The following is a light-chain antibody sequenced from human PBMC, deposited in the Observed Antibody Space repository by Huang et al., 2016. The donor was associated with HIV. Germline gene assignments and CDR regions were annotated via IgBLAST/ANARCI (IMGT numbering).Light chain of an antibody. CDR1: QSVNSY. CDR3: QQRSNWYT. CDR2: DAS. J-gene: IGKJ2*01. V-gene: IGKV3-11*01. Sequence: EIVLTQSPATLSLSPGERATLSCRASQSVNSYLAWYQQKPGQAPRLLIYDASNRATGIPARFSGSGSGTDFTLTISSLEPEDFAVYYCQQRSNWYTFGQGTKLEI.